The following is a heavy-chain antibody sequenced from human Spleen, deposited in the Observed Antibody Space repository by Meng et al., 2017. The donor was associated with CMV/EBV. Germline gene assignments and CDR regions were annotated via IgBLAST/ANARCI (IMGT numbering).Heavy chain of an antibody. CDR2: INHSGST. J-gene: IGHJ5*02. CDR3: ASQEPYCSSTSCRGYWFDP. CDR1: GYSISSGYY. V-gene: IGHV4-38-2*02. D-gene: IGHD2-2*01. Sequence: SETLSLTCTVSGYSISSGYYWGWIRQPPGKGLEWIGEINHSGSTNYNPSLKSRVTISVDTSKNQFSLKLSSVTAADTAVYYCASQEPYCSSTSCRGYWFDPWGQGTLVTVSS.